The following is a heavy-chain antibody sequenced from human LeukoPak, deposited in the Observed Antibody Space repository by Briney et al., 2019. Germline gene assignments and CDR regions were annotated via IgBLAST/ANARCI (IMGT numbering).Heavy chain of an antibody. CDR1: GGSISSYY. V-gene: IGHV4-59*01. CDR3: ARANWNFDAFDI. J-gene: IGHJ3*02. Sequence: SETLSLTCTVSGGSISSYYWSWIRQPPGKGLEWIGYIYYSGSTNYNPSLESRVTISVDTSKNQFSLKLSSVTAADTAVYYCARANWNFDAFDIWGQGTMVTVSS. CDR2: IYYSGST. D-gene: IGHD1-7*01.